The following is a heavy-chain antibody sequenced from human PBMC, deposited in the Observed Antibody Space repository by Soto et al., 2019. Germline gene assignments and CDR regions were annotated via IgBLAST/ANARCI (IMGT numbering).Heavy chain of an antibody. CDR2: IYYSGST. D-gene: IGHD3-10*01. CDR1: GGSISSGDYY. CDR3: AREGVSGGWFDP. J-gene: IGHJ5*02. V-gene: IGHV4-30-4*01. Sequence: QVQLQESGPGLVKPSQTLSLTCTVSGGSISSGDYYWSWIRQPPGKGLEWIGYIYYSGSTYYNPSLKSRVTMSVDTSNNQFSRKLSSVTAADTAVYYCAREGVSGGWFDPWGQGTLVTVSS.